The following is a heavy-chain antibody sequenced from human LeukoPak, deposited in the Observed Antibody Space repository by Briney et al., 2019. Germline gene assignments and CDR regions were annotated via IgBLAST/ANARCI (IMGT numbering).Heavy chain of an antibody. Sequence: SETLSLTCAVYGGSFSGYYWSWIRQPPGKGLEWIGEINHSGSTNYNPSLKSRVTISVDTSKDQFSLKLSSVTAADTAVYYCASGWFGVNYWGQGTLVTVSS. CDR1: GGSFSGYY. V-gene: IGHV4-34*01. CDR3: ASGWFGVNY. J-gene: IGHJ4*02. CDR2: INHSGST. D-gene: IGHD3-10*01.